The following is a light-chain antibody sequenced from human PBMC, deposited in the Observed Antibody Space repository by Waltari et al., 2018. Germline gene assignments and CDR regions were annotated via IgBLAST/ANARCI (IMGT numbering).Light chain of an antibody. CDR1: HQVASNY. J-gene: IGKJ4*01. V-gene: IGKV3-20*01. CDR2: GAS. Sequence: ETVLTQSPATLSLPPGDRVPLSCRASHQVASNYIAWYHQRPGQAPSLLIFGASSRATGIPDRFSGSGSGTDFSLTISRLEPEDFGIYYCQHYGNSPQLTFAGGTRLEIK. CDR3: QHYGNSPQLT.